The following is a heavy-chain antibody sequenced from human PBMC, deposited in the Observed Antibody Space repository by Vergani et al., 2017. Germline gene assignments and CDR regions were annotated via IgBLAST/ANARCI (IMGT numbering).Heavy chain of an antibody. D-gene: IGHD4-17*01. CDR1: GFTFNIYA. CDR2: INSDGSST. J-gene: IGHJ4*02. Sequence: EVRLLESGGGLVQPGGSLRLSCAASGFTFNIYAMSWVRQAPGKGLEWVSRINSDGSSTSYADSVKGRFTISRDNAKNTLYLQMNSLRAEDTAVYYCARGRDGTAVTTEFDYWGQGTLVTVSS. CDR3: ARGRDGTAVTTEFDY. V-gene: IGHV3-74*02.